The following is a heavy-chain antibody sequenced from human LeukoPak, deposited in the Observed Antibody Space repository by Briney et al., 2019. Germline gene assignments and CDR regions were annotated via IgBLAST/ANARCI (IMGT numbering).Heavy chain of an antibody. J-gene: IGHJ4*02. Sequence: ASVKVSCKASGGTFISYAISWVRQAPGQGLEWMGRIIPIFGTANYAQKFQGRVTITTDESTSTAYMELSSLRSEDTAVYYCSSYSRDGYAYFDYWGQGTLVTVSS. CDR2: IIPIFGTA. CDR3: SSYSRDGYAYFDY. D-gene: IGHD5-24*01. V-gene: IGHV1-69*05. CDR1: GGTFISYA.